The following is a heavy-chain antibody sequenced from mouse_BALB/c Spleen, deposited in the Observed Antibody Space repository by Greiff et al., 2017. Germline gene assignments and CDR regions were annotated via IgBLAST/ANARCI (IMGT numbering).Heavy chain of an antibody. CDR1: GFTFSSYA. D-gene: IGHD2-4*01. V-gene: IGHV5-9-4*01. CDR2: ISSGGSYT. Sequence: DVHLVESGGGLVKPGGSLKLSCAASGFTFSSYAMSWVRQSPEKRLEWVAEISSGGSYTYYPDTVTGRFTISRDNAKNTLYLEMSSLRSEDTAMYYCARDDYDYYAMDYWGQGTSVTVSS. CDR3: ARDDYDYYAMDY. J-gene: IGHJ4*01.